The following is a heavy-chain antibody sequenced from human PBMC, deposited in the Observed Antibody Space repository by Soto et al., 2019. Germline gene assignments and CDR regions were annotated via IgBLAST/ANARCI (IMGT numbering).Heavy chain of an antibody. CDR3: ARATPGILEWLFNFDY. Sequence: SVKVSCKASGGTFSSYAISWVRQAPGQGLEWMGGIIPIFGTANYAQKFQGRVTITADESTSTAYMELSSLRSEDTAVYYCARATPGILEWLFNFDYWGQGTLVTVSS. J-gene: IGHJ4*02. CDR2: IIPIFGTA. CDR1: GGTFSSYA. D-gene: IGHD3-3*01. V-gene: IGHV1-69*13.